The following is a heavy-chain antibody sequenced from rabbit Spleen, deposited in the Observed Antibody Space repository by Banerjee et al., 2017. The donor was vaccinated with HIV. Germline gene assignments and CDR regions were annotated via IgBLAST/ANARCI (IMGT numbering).Heavy chain of an antibody. CDR3: ARDGYAGYGGVTLGL. V-gene: IGHV1S45*01. CDR1: GFSFSSGYW. J-gene: IGHJ6*01. D-gene: IGHD7-1*01. Sequence: QEQLEESGGDLAKPEGSLTLTCTASGFSFSSGYWICWVRQAPGKGLEWIACVDGGKSGTTYYASWAKGRFTISKTASTTVTLEMTSLTAADTATYFCARDGYAGYGGVTLGLWGQGTLVTVS. CDR2: VDGGKSGTT.